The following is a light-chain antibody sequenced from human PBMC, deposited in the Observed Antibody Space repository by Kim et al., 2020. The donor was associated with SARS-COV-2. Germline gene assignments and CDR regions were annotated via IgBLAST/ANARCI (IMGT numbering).Light chain of an antibody. J-gene: IGLJ2*01. V-gene: IGLV3-21*04. Sequence: SYELTQPPSVSVAPGKTARFTCGGDNIGSKGVHWYQQKPGQAPVLVIYYDSDRPSGIPERFSGSNSGNTATLTISRVEAGDEADYYCQVWDSSSDHRVFGGWTQLTVL. CDR2: YDS. CDR3: QVWDSSSDHRV. CDR1: NIGSKG.